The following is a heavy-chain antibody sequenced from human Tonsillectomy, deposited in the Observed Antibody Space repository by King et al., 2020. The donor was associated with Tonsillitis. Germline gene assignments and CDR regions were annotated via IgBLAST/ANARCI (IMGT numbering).Heavy chain of an antibody. CDR3: ARDGAV. CDR2: IYYSGST. J-gene: IGHJ4*02. CDR1: GGSLRSGGDS. Sequence: LQLQESGPGLVKPSQTLSLTCTVSGGSLRSGGDSWTWIRQSPGMGLEWIGNIYYSGSTFYNPSLKSRVTISIDTSKNQFSLKLPSVTAADTAVYYCARDGAVWGQGALVTVS. V-gene: IGHV4-30-4*07. D-gene: IGHD3-16*01.